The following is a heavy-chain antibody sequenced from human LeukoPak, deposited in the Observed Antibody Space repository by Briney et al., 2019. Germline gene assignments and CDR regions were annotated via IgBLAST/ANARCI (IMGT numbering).Heavy chain of an antibody. Sequence: SETLSLTCTVSGGSISSSSYYWGWIRQPPGKGLEWIGSIYYSGSTYYNPSLKSRVTISVDTSKNQFSLKLSSVTAADTAVYYCARDGDDGRYCSGGSCYQNYWGQGTLVTVSS. CDR3: ARDGDDGRYCSGGSCYQNY. V-gene: IGHV4-39*07. J-gene: IGHJ4*02. CDR2: IYYSGST. CDR1: GGSISSSSYY. D-gene: IGHD2-15*01.